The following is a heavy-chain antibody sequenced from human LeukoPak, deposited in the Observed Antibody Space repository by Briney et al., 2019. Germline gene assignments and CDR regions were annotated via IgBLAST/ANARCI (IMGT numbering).Heavy chain of an antibody. CDR2: IIPIFGTA. Sequence: SVKVSCKASGGTFSSYAISWVRQAPGQGLEWMGGIIPIFGTANYAQKSQGRVTITTDESTSTAYMELSSLRSEDTAVYYCARRIAAAGVNWFDPWGQGILVTVSS. D-gene: IGHD6-13*01. CDR3: ARRIAAAGVNWFDP. J-gene: IGHJ5*02. V-gene: IGHV1-69*05. CDR1: GGTFSSYA.